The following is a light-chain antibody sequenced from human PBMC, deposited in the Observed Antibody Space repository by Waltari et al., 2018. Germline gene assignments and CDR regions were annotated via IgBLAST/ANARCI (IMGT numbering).Light chain of an antibody. V-gene: IGKV1-39*01. CDR3: QQYYSYPRT. J-gene: IGKJ1*01. CDR2: AAS. CDR1: ESIGRY. Sequence: IQMTQSPSSLSASVGDRITITCRASESIGRYLNWYQQRPGKAPKLLIYAASNLQSGAPSRFSGSGPGTAFTLTISCLQSEDFATYYCQQYYSYPRTFGQGTKVEIK.